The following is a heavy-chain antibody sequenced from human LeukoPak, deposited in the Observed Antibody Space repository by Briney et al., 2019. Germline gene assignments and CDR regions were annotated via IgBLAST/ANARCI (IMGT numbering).Heavy chain of an antibody. CDR3: ARAGQGDFWSGLRYFDY. CDR2: IHDSGST. D-gene: IGHD3-3*01. J-gene: IGHJ4*02. V-gene: IGHV4-59*01. CDR1: GGTISSYY. Sequence: PSETLSLTCTVSGGTISSYYWNWIRQPPGKGLEWIGYIHDSGSTKYNPSLKSRVTISVDTSKNQFSLKLSSVTAADTAVYYCARAGQGDFWSGLRYFDYWGQGTLVTVSS.